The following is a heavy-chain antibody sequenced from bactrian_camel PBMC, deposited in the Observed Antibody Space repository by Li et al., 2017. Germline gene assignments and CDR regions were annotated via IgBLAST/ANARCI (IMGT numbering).Heavy chain of an antibody. V-gene: IGHV3S9*01. Sequence: VQLVESGGGSVQVGGSLRLSCVGSGDISRYCMGWFRQVPDKAREGVAGIESDGSTSYADSVKGRFTISKDIPKNTLYLQMTSLKPEDTARYFCAAEEHCGAAVGANLWLSGAEFGSWGQGTQVTVS. CDR3: AAEEHCGAAVGANLWLSGAEFGS. CDR1: GDISRYC. D-gene: IGHD1*01. CDR2: IESDGST. J-gene: IGHJ6*01.